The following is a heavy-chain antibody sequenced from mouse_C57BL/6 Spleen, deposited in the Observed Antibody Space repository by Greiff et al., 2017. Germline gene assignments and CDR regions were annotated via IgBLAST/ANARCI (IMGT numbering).Heavy chain of an antibody. J-gene: IGHJ4*01. CDR2: IIPNNGGT. CDR1: GYTFTDYN. CDR3: ARMGGWLLFYAMDY. D-gene: IGHD2-3*01. V-gene: IGHV1-18*01. Sequence: EVQLQQSGPELVKPGASVKIPCKASGYTFTDYNMDWVKQSHGKSLEWIGDIIPNNGGTIYNQKFKGKATLTVDKSSSTAYMELSSLTSEGTAVYYCARMGGWLLFYAMDYWGQGTSVTVSS.